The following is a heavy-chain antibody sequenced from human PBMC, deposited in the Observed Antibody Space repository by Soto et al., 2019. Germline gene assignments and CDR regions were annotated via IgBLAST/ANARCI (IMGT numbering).Heavy chain of an antibody. J-gene: IGHJ4*02. V-gene: IGHV4-30-2*01. Sequence: QLQLQESGSGLVKPSQTLSITCAVSVGFISSGGYSCRWIRHPPGKGLEWIRYIYHRGSTHYHPSPKSRVTIAVDRAQNPFSLKLSSVTVAHTTVYYSARVPAPWGQGTLVTISS. CDR1: VGFISSGGYS. CDR3: ARVPAP. CDR2: IYHRGST.